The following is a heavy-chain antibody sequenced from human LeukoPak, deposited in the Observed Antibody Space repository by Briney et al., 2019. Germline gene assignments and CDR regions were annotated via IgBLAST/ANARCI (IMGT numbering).Heavy chain of an antibody. CDR1: GGSISTYV. V-gene: IGHV4-4*07. CDR2: ISDSGST. CDR3: ARDGGSDQYYFDN. D-gene: IGHD6-19*01. Sequence: KPSETLSLTCTVSGGSISTYVWSWIRQTAGKGLEWIGRISDSGSTRYNPSLKSRVTMSVDTSKNQFSLKLDSVTAADTAMYYCARDGGSDQYYFDNWGQGTLVTVSS. J-gene: IGHJ4*02.